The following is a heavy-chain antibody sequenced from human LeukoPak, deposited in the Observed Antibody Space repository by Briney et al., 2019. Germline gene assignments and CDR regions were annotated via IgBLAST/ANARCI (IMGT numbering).Heavy chain of an antibody. V-gene: IGHV3-23*01. CDR3: ARDGVSTNDWQPDY. Sequence: GESLRLTCAASGFTFSSYAMTWVRQAPGKGLECVSAISGGGGRTYYSDSVKGRFTISRDNSPDTLDPQLNILRAEDMAVYYCARDGVSTNDWQPDYWGQGTLVTVSS. CDR1: GFTFSSYA. D-gene: IGHD5/OR15-5a*01. J-gene: IGHJ4*02. CDR2: ISGGGGRT.